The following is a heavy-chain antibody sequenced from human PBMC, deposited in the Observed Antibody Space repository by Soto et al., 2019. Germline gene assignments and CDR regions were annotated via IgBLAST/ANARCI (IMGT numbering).Heavy chain of an antibody. D-gene: IGHD2-21*02. V-gene: IGHV4-61*01. CDR2: IHSSGST. CDR1: DGSVNSGNYY. Sequence: PSETLSLTCTVSDGSVNSGNYYWSWIRQPPGKGLEWIGYIHSSGSTDYNPSLKSRVTISVDTSKNQFSLRLSSVTAADTAVYYCARDSTAFFDTWGQGTLVTVSS. CDR3: ARDSTAFFDT. J-gene: IGHJ4*02.